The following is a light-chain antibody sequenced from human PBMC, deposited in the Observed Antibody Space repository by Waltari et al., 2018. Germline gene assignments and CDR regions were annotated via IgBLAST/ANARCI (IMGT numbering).Light chain of an antibody. Sequence: QSALTQPASVSGSPGQSLTIFCTGTSSDVGGYNYVSRYQQHPGRAPKLMIYDVSKRPSGVSKRFSGSKSGNTASLTISGLQAEDESDYYCSSYTSSSTLVFGGGTKLTVL. CDR1: SSDVGGYNY. CDR3: SSYTSSSTLV. CDR2: DVS. J-gene: IGLJ2*01. V-gene: IGLV2-14*03.